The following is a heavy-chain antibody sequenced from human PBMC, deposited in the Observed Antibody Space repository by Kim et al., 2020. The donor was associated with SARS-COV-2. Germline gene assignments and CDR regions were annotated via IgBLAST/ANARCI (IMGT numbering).Heavy chain of an antibody. V-gene: IGHV4-39*01. CDR3: ARHGATAFDP. Sequence: STYYTPSLKSRVTISVDTSNNQFSLKLSSVTAADTAVYYCARHGATAFDPWGQGTLVTVSS. CDR2: ST. D-gene: IGHD5-12*01. J-gene: IGHJ5*02.